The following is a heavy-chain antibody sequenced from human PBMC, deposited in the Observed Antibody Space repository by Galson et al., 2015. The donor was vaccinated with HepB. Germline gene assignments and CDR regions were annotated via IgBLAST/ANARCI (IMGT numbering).Heavy chain of an antibody. V-gene: IGHV4-59*01. CDR3: ARALLVRGYGMDV. J-gene: IGHJ6*02. Sequence: TLCLTCTVSGGSISSYYLSWIRQPPGKGLEWIGYIYYSGSTNYNPSLKSRVTISVDTSKNQFSLKLSSVTAADTAVYYCARALLVRGYGMDVWVQGTTVTVSS. CDR1: GGSISSYY. D-gene: IGHD3-10*01. CDR2: IYYSGST.